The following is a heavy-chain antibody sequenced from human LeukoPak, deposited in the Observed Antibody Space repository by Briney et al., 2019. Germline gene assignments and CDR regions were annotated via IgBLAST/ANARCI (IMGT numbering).Heavy chain of an antibody. CDR3: ARGRGGYYYYGMDV. J-gene: IGHJ6*02. CDR2: INHSGST. V-gene: IGHV4-34*01. D-gene: IGHD2-15*01. Sequence: SETLSLTCAVYGGSFSGHYWSWIRQPPGKGLEWIGEINHSGSTNYKPSLKSRVAMSVDTSKNQFSLRLTSVTAADTAVYYCARGRGGYYYYGMDVWGQGTTVTDSS. CDR1: GGSFSGHY.